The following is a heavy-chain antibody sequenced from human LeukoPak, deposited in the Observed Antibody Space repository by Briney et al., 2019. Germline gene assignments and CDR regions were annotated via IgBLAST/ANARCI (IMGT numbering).Heavy chain of an antibody. Sequence: SVKVSCKASGGTFSSYAISWVRQAPGQGLEWMGGIIPIFGTANYAQKSQGRVTITTDESTSTAYMELSSLRSEDTAVYYCARGRGSSGYHGSDYWGQGTLVTVSS. CDR1: GGTFSSYA. V-gene: IGHV1-69*05. D-gene: IGHD3-22*01. CDR3: ARGRGSSGYHGSDY. J-gene: IGHJ4*02. CDR2: IIPIFGTA.